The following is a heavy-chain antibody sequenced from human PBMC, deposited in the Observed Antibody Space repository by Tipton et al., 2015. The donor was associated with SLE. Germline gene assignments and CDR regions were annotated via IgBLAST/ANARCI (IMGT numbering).Heavy chain of an antibody. CDR3: ARGGNSYNWPIDY. V-gene: IGHV4-39*07. J-gene: IGHJ4*02. D-gene: IGHD1-1*01. CDR2: INYSGST. CDR1: SGSISSSSYY. Sequence: TLSLTCTVSSGSISSSSYYWGWIRQPPEKGLEWIGSINYSGSTYYNPSLKSRVTMSIDTYKNQFSLKLSSVTAADTAVYYCARGGNSYNWPIDYWGQGTLVTVSS.